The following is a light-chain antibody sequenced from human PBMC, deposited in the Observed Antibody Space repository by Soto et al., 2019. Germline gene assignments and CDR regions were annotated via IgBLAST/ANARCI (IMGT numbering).Light chain of an antibody. J-gene: IGLJ1*01. CDR2: EVS. CDR1: RRNVGGYNY. Sequence: QSALTQPASVSGSPGKPITTSCTGTRRNVGGYNYVSWYQQHPGKAPKLMIYEVSNRPSGVSNRFSGSKSGNTASLTISGLQAEDEADYYCSSYTSSSIDYVFGTGTKLTVL. V-gene: IGLV2-14*01. CDR3: SSYTSSSIDYV.